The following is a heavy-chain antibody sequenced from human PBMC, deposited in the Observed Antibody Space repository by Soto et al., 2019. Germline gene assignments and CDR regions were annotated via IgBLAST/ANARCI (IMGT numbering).Heavy chain of an antibody. CDR2: INHSGST. D-gene: IGHD4-4*01. V-gene: IGHV4-34*01. CDR3: ARDGDGRMTTNPYYYNGMDV. Sequence: SETLSLTCAVYGGSFSGYYWSWIRQPPGKGLEWIGEINHSGSTNYNPSLKSRVTISVDTSKNQFSLKLSSVTAADTAVYYCARDGDGRMTTNPYYYNGMDVWGPGTTVTVSS. J-gene: IGHJ6*02. CDR1: GGSFSGYY.